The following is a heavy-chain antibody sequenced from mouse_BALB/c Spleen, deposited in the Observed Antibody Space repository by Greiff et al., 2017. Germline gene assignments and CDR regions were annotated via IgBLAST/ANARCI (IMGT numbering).Heavy chain of an antibody. V-gene: IGHV3-8*02. D-gene: IGHD2-10*02. CDR1: GDSITSGY. J-gene: IGHJ2*01. CDR3: SRYEGYGNYHFDY. CDR2: ISYSGST. Sequence: EVKLLESGPSLVKPSQTLSLTCSVTGDSITSGYWNWFRKFPGNKLEYMGYISYSGSTYYNPSLKSRISITRDTSKNQYYLQLNSVTTEDTATYYCSRYEGYGNYHFDYWGQGTTLTVSS.